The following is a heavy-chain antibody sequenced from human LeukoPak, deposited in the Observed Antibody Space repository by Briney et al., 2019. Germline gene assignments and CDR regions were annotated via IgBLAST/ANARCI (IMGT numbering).Heavy chain of an antibody. D-gene: IGHD3-10*01. CDR3: AGAGYYYGMDV. CDR2: ISSSSSYI. Sequence: GGSLRLSWAGAGLTFSIDIVNWGRQAPRKGLEWVSSISSSSSYIYYTDSVKGRFTISRDNAKNSLYLQMNSLRAEDTAVYYCAGAGYYYGMDVWGKGTTVTVSS. J-gene: IGHJ6*04. CDR1: GLTFSIDI. V-gene: IGHV3-21*01.